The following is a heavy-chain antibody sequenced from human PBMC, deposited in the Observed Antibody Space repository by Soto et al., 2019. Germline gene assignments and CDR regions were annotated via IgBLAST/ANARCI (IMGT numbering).Heavy chain of an antibody. V-gene: IGHV5-51*01. Sequence: EALKISCKGSGYSFTSYWIGWVRQMPGKGLEWMGIIYPGDSDTRYSPSFQGQVTISDDKSISTAYLQWSSLKASDTAMYYCARLSEEDGQWHPSCVFDSRGKGTRVTV. D-gene: IGHD6-19*01. J-gene: IGHJ3*02. CDR3: ARLSEEDGQWHPSCVFDS. CDR2: IYPGDSDT. CDR1: GYSFTSYW.